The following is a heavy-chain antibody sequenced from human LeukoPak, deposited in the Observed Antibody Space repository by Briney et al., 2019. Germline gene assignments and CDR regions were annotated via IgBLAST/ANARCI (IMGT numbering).Heavy chain of an antibody. CDR3: AGARHGDYRWDY. J-gene: IGHJ4*02. V-gene: IGHV5-51*01. D-gene: IGHD4-17*01. CDR1: GYSLTNYW. Sequence: PGESLKISCKDSGYSLTNYWIGWVRQMPGKGLEWMGIIHSADSNTKYSPSFQGQVTISADKSISTAYLQWSGLKASDTAMYYCAGARHGDYRWDYWGQGTLVTVSS. CDR2: IHSADSNT.